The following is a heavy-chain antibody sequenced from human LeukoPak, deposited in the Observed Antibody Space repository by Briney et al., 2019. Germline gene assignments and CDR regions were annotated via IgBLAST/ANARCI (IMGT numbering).Heavy chain of an antibody. J-gene: IGHJ6*03. CDR3: ARVDTAMVFYYYYYMDV. Sequence: GGSLRLSCAASGFTFSSYWMHWVRQAPGKGLAWVSRINSDGSSTSYADSVKGRFTISRDNAKNTLYLQMNSLRAEGTAVYYCARVDTAMVFYYYYYMDVWGKGTTVTVSS. CDR2: INSDGSST. V-gene: IGHV3-74*01. CDR1: GFTFSSYW. D-gene: IGHD5-18*01.